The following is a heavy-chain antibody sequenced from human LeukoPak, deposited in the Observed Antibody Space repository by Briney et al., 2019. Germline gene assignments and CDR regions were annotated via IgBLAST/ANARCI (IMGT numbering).Heavy chain of an antibody. Sequence: PGGSLRLSCAASGFTFSSYSMNWVRQAPGKGLEWVSSISSSSSYIYYADSVKGRFTISRDNAKNSLYLQMNSLRAEDTAVYYCARGRLYYYDSRGESSGRYFDYWGQGTLVTVSS. V-gene: IGHV3-21*01. CDR3: ARGRLYYYDSRGESSGRYFDY. CDR2: ISSSSSYI. D-gene: IGHD3-22*01. CDR1: GFTFSSYS. J-gene: IGHJ4*02.